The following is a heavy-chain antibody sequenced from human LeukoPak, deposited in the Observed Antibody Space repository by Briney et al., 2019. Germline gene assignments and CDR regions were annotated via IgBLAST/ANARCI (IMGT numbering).Heavy chain of an antibody. V-gene: IGHV4-34*01. J-gene: IGHJ3*02. CDR2: INHSGST. CDR1: GGSFSGYY. Sequence: SETLSLTCAVYGGSFSGYYWSWIRQPPGKGLEWIGEINHSGSTNYNPSLKSRVTISVDTSKNQFSLKLSSVTAADTAVYYCAACTGSSGYMSEGAFDIWGQGTMVTVSS. CDR3: AACTGSSGYMSEGAFDI. D-gene: IGHD3-22*01.